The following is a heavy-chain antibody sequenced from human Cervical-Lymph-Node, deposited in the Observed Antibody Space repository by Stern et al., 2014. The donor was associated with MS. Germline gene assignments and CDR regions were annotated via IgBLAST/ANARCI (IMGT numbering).Heavy chain of an antibody. Sequence: QVQLVQSGAEVKKPGSSVKVSCKASGGTFNSYAISWVRQAPGQGLEWMGGIIPIFDTTNYAQKFQGRVTITADESTSTAYMELSSLRSEDTAVYYCASRYCGGDCYSYRYFQHWGQGTLVTVSS. CDR1: GGTFNSYA. V-gene: IGHV1-69*01. CDR3: ASRYCGGDCYSYRYFQH. J-gene: IGHJ1*01. CDR2: IIPIFDTT. D-gene: IGHD2-21*02.